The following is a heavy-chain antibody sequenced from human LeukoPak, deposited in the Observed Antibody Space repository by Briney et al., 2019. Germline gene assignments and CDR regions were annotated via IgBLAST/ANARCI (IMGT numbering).Heavy chain of an antibody. Sequence: ASVKVSCKASGYTFTGYYMYWVRQAPGQGLEWMGWINPNSGGTNYAQKFQGRVTVTSDTSISTAYMELSRLRSDDTAVYYCARDGLAYCGGDCFSSWGQGTLVTVSS. CDR3: ARDGLAYCGGDCFSS. J-gene: IGHJ4*02. D-gene: IGHD2-21*01. CDR2: INPNSGGT. V-gene: IGHV1-2*02. CDR1: GYTFTGYY.